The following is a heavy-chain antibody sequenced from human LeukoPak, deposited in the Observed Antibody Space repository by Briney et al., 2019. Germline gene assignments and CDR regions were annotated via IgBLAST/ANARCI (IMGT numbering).Heavy chain of an antibody. D-gene: IGHD1-14*01. Sequence: GGSLRLSCAASGFTFSSYWMGWVRQAPGKGLEWVATIKQDGTDKYYVDSVKGRFTISRDNARNSLYLQMNSLRAEDTAVYYCARDPEGPTTPENWGQGTLVTVSS. J-gene: IGHJ4*02. CDR3: ARDPEGPTTPEN. CDR1: GFTFSSYW. V-gene: IGHV3-7*01. CDR2: IKQDGTDK.